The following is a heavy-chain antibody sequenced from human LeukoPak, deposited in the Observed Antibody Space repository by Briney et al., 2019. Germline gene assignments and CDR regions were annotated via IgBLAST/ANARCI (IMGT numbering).Heavy chain of an antibody. CDR3: ARDPCSGGSCHDALDI. V-gene: IGHV1-69*05. J-gene: IGHJ3*02. Sequence: LVEVSCKASGGTFSSYAISWVRQAPGQGLEWMGGIIPIFGTANSAQKLQGRVTMTTDTSTSTAHMELRSLRSDDTAVYYCARDPCSGGSCHDALDIWGQGTTVTVSS. CDR2: IIPIFGTA. CDR1: GGTFSSYA. D-gene: IGHD2-15*01.